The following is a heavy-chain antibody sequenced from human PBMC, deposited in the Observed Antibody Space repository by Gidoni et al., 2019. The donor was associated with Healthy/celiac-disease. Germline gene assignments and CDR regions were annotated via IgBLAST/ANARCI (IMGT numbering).Heavy chain of an antibody. CDR1: GGPISSSSYY. CDR3: ARHPRLMYSGSASGAFDI. CDR2: IYYSGST. Sequence: QLQLQESGPGLVQPSETLSLTCTVSGGPISSSSYYWGWIRQPPGKGLEWIGSIYYSGSTYYNPSLKSRVTISVDTSKNQFSLKLSSVTAADTAVYYCARHPRLMYSGSASGAFDIWGQGTMVTVSS. J-gene: IGHJ3*02. D-gene: IGHD1-26*01. V-gene: IGHV4-39*01.